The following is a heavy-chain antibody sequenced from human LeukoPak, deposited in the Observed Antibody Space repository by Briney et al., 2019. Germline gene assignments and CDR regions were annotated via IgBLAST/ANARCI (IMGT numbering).Heavy chain of an antibody. D-gene: IGHD3-3*01. Sequence: GGSLRLSCAASGFTFSSYWMSWVRQAPGKGLEWVANIKQDGSEKYYVDSVKGRFTIPRDNAKNSLYLQMNSLRAGDTAVYYCARCITIFGVVISFDYWGQGTLVTVSS. CDR3: ARCITIFGVVISFDY. CDR2: IKQDGSEK. V-gene: IGHV3-7*01. J-gene: IGHJ4*02. CDR1: GFTFSSYW.